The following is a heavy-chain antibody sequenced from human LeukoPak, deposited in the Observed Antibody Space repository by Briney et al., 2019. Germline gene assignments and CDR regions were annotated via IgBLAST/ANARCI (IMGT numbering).Heavy chain of an antibody. D-gene: IGHD3-9*01. J-gene: IGHJ4*02. V-gene: IGHV3-48*03. CDR2: ISSSGSTI. Sequence: GGSLRLSCAASGFTFSSYEMNWVRQAPGKGLEWVSYISSSGSTIYYAASVKGRFTISRDNAKNSLYLQMNSLRAEDTAVYYCARAIRGGRYFDWHYYFDYWGQGTLVTVSS. CDR3: ARAIRGGRYFDWHYYFDY. CDR1: GFTFSSYE.